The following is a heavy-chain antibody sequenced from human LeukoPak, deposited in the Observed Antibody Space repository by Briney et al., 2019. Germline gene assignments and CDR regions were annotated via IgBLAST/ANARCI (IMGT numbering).Heavy chain of an antibody. J-gene: IGHJ4*02. V-gene: IGHV4-61*08. CDR1: GGSISSGGYY. D-gene: IGHD3-22*01. CDR2: IYYSGST. Sequence: SETLSLTCTVSGGSISSGGYYWSWIRQHPGKGLEWIGYIYYSGSTNYNPSLKSRVTISLDTSKNQFSLKLSSVTAADTAVYYCARAPSPDNFDYWGQGTLVTVSS. CDR3: ARAPSPDNFDY.